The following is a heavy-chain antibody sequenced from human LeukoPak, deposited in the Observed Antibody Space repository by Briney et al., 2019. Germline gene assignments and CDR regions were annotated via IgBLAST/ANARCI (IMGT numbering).Heavy chain of an antibody. V-gene: IGHV3-23*01. Sequence: GGSLRLSCAVSGFTFSTYAMSWVRQAPGKGLEWVSTVSGSGHKTYYSDSVKGRFTISRDNSKNTLDLQMNSLRAEDTAVYYCAKDAYGDEPEYFQCWGQGTLVTVSS. CDR2: VSGSGHKT. J-gene: IGHJ1*01. CDR1: GFTFSTYA. D-gene: IGHD4-17*01. CDR3: AKDAYGDEPEYFQC.